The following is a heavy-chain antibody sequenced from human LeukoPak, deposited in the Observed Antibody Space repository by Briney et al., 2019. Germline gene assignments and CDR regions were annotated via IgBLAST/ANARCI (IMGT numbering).Heavy chain of an antibody. D-gene: IGHD6-19*01. V-gene: IGHV2-5*02. CDR1: GFSLSTSGVG. CDR3: AHRRAGRVASTEMGVEGLDY. J-gene: IGHJ4*02. CDR2: IYWDDDK. Sequence: ESGPTLVNPTQTLTLTCTFSGFSLSTSGVGVGWIRQPPGKALEWLALIYWDDDKRYSSSLKSRLTITKDTSKDQVVLTMTNMDPVDTATYYCAHRRAGRVASTEMGVEGLDYWGQGTLVTVSS.